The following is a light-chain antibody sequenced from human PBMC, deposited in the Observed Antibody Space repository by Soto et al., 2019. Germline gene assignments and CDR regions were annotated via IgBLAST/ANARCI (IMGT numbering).Light chain of an antibody. V-gene: IGLV2-23*01. Sequence: QSALTQPASVSGSPGQSITISCTGTSSDVGNYNLVSWYQQHPGEAPKLKIYEGTKRPSGVSNRFSGSKFGNTASLTISGLQAEDEVDYYCCSYAGDSTWVFGGGTKLTVL. CDR2: EGT. CDR3: CSYAGDSTWV. J-gene: IGLJ3*02. CDR1: SSDVGNYNL.